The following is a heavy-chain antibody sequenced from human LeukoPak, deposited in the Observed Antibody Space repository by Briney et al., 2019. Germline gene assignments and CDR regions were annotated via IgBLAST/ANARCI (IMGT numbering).Heavy chain of an antibody. Sequence: GGALRLSCAASGFTFSSYPMSWVRQAPGKGLGGVSVLYTGGGTFSADAVKGRFTISRDNSKNTLYLQMNSLRVEDTAVYYCATQFDSSGYSTYWGQATLVTVSS. D-gene: IGHD3-22*01. CDR2: LYTGGGT. J-gene: IGHJ4*02. CDR3: ATQFDSSGYSTY. CDR1: GFTFSSYP. V-gene: IGHV3-53*01.